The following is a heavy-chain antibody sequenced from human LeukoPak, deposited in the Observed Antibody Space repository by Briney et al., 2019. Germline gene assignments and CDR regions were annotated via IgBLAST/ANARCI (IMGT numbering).Heavy chain of an antibody. CDR2: VNPDGSRA. V-gene: IGHV3-74*01. D-gene: IGHD2/OR15-2a*01. CDR3: ARGKIGYYYMDV. CDR1: GFSFRDYP. Sequence: GGSLRLSCEAAGFSFRDYPMGWVRQAPGEGLVWVSRVNPDGSRATYADSVEGRFTISRDNARNTLYLQMNSLRAEDTAVYFCARGKIGYYYMDVWGKGTTVTVSS. J-gene: IGHJ6*03.